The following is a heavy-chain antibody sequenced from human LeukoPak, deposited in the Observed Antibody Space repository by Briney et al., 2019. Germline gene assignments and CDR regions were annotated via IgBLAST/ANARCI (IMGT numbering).Heavy chain of an antibody. J-gene: IGHJ4*02. CDR1: GFSFSSYA. CDR2: ISGGGDGA. CDR3: AKRTRGYGTLDY. D-gene: IGHD5-12*01. Sequence: QAGGSLRLSCAASGFSFSSYAMSWVRQAPGKGLEWVSTISGGGDGALYADSVKGRFTISRDNSKNTLFLQMNSLRAEDTAVYYCAKRTRGYGTLDYWGQGTLVTVSS. V-gene: IGHV3-23*01.